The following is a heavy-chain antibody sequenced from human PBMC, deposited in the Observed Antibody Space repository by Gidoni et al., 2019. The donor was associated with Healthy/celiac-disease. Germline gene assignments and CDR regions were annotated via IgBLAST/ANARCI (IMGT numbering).Heavy chain of an antibody. D-gene: IGHD2-21*02. CDR3: ARDGAVVVTAINDYYGMDV. CDR2: IKQVGTDK. Sequence: EVQLVESGGGLVQPGGSLRLYCAASGFTFSSYWMSWVRQAPGKGLEWVANIKQVGTDKYYVDSVNGLFTISRYNAKNSLYLQMNSLRAEDTAVYYCARDGAVVVTAINDYYGMDVWGQGTTVTFSS. J-gene: IGHJ6*02. V-gene: IGHV3-7*01. CDR1: GFTFSSYW.